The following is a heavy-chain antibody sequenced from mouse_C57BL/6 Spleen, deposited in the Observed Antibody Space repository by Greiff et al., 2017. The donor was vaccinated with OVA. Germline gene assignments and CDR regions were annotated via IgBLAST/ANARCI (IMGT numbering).Heavy chain of an antibody. J-gene: IGHJ2*01. D-gene: IGHD1-1*01. Sequence: VQLQQSGAELVRPGTSVKVSCKSSGYAFTNYLIEWVKQRPGQGLEWIGVINPGSGGTNYNEKFKGKATLTADKSSSTAYMQLSSLTSEDSAVYFCARWSTTVVATDYWGQGTTLTVSS. V-gene: IGHV1-54*01. CDR1: GYAFTNYL. CDR2: INPGSGGT. CDR3: ARWSTTVVATDY.